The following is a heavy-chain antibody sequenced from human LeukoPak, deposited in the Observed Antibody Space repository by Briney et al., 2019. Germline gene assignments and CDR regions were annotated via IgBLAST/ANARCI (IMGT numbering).Heavy chain of an antibody. V-gene: IGHV3-23*01. CDR3: ARRAGAYSHPYDY. Sequence: GGSLRLSCAASGFTFSSYSMNWVRQAPGEGLEWVSSISGSGSTTYYADSMKGRFTMSRDNSKNTLYLQMNRLRAEDTAVYYCARRAGAYSHPYDYWGQGTLVTVSS. J-gene: IGHJ4*02. D-gene: IGHD4/OR15-4a*01. CDR2: ISGSGSTT. CDR1: GFTFSSYS.